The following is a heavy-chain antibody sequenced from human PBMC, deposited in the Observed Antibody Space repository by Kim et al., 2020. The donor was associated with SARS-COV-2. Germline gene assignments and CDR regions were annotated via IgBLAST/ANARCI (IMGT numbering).Heavy chain of an antibody. Sequence: GGSLRLSCAASGFTFSSYAMSWVRQAPGKGLEWVSVIYSGGSSTYYADSVKGRFTISRDNSKNTLYLQMNSLRAEDTAVYYCAKSGGYYGYYFDYWGQGTLVTVSS. J-gene: IGHJ4*02. V-gene: IGHV3-23*03. CDR1: GFTFSSYA. CDR3: AKSGGYYGYYFDY. CDR2: IYSGGSST. D-gene: IGHD3-22*01.